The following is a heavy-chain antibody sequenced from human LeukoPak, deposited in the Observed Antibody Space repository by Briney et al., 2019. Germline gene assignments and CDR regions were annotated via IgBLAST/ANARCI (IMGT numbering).Heavy chain of an antibody. D-gene: IGHD2-21*02. CDR2: IYWDDDK. Sequence: SGPTLVNPTQTLTLTCTFSGFSLSTSGVGVGWIRQPPGKALEWLALIYWDDDKRYSPSLKSRLTITKDPSKNQVVLTMTNMDPVDTATYYCAHRRAYCGGDCYPDAFDIWGQGTMVTVSS. J-gene: IGHJ3*02. CDR1: GFSLSTSGVG. V-gene: IGHV2-5*02. CDR3: AHRRAYCGGDCYPDAFDI.